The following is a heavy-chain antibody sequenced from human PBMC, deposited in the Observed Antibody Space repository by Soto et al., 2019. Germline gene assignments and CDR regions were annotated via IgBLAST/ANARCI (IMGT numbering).Heavy chain of an antibody. CDR2: ISAYNGNT. Sequence: ASVKVSCKASGYTFTSYGISWVRQAPGQGLEWMGWISAYNGNTNYAQKLQGRVTMTTDTSTSTAYMELRSLRSDDTAVYYCARMTTVTTPKYYYYCGMDVWGQGTTVTVSS. CDR1: GYTFTSYG. D-gene: IGHD4-4*01. J-gene: IGHJ6*02. V-gene: IGHV1-18*04. CDR3: ARMTTVTTPKYYYYCGMDV.